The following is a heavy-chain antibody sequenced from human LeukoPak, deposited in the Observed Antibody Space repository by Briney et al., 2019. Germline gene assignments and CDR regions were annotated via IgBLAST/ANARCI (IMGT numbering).Heavy chain of an antibody. CDR1: GFTFSNYW. D-gene: IGHD3-10*01. V-gene: IGHV3-7*01. CDR3: ARDPHYPPV. Sequence: GGSLRLSCLASGFTFSNYWMSWVRQAPGKGLEWVASISQEGTEKQYVDSVKGRFTISRDSAKNSLYLQMNSLRAEDTAVYYCARDPHYPPVWGQGTLVTVSS. J-gene: IGHJ1*01. CDR2: ISQEGTEK.